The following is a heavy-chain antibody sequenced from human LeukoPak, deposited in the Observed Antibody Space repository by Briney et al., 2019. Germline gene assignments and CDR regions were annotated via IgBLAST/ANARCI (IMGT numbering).Heavy chain of an antibody. CDR2: IIPILGIA. Sequence: SVKVSCKASGGTFSSYAISWVRQAPGQGLEWMGRIIPILGIANYAQKFQGRVTITADKSTSTAYMELSSLRSEDTAVYYCARESIRSSSWYGRFDYWGREPWSPSPQ. CDR3: ARESIRSSSWYGRFDY. D-gene: IGHD6-13*01. J-gene: IGHJ4*02. CDR1: GGTFSSYA. V-gene: IGHV1-69*04.